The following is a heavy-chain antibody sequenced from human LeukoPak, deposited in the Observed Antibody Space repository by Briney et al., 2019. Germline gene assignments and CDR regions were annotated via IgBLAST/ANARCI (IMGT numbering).Heavy chain of an antibody. CDR2: ISYSGTST. Sequence: GGSLRLSCAASGFTFSSYVMTWVRQAPGRGLEWVSGISYSGTSTYYADSVKGRFTISRDNSQNTLYLQMNNVRAEDTAVYYCAKDHYYGSGSSANWGQGTLVTVSS. J-gene: IGHJ4*02. V-gene: IGHV3-23*01. CDR1: GFTFSSYV. CDR3: AKDHYYGSGSSAN. D-gene: IGHD3-10*01.